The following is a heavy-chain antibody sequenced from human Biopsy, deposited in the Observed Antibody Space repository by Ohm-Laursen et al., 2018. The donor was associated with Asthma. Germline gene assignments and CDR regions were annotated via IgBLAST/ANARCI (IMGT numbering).Heavy chain of an antibody. Sequence: TLSLTCRASGGYTGSSDHHWAWIRQAPGKGLEWIGFVFWSGSTHYSRSIERRVSISIDTATNEFSMKLWSVTPADTAVYFCARVVSYGDIYFGIDVWGPGNTVVVS. CDR1: GGYTGSSDHH. V-gene: IGHV4-30-4*01. J-gene: IGHJ6*02. D-gene: IGHD4-17*01. CDR3: ARVVSYGDIYFGIDV. CDR2: VFWSGST.